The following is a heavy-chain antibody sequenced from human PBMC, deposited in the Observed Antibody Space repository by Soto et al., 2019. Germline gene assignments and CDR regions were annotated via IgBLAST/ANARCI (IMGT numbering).Heavy chain of an antibody. D-gene: IGHD3-22*01. CDR3: ARDNRDYYYMDV. CDR2: ISSSGNAM. J-gene: IGHJ6*03. CDR1: GFTFSSYS. V-gene: IGHV3-48*01. Sequence: GGSLRLSCAASGFTFSSYSMNWVRQAPGKGLEWVSYISSSGNAMYYANSVKGRFTISRDNAKNSLYLQMNGLRAEDTAVYYCARDNRDYYYMDVWGKGTTVTVSS.